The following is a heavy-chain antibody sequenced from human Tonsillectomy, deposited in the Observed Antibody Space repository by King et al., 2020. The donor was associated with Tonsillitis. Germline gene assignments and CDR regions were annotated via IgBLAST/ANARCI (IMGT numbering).Heavy chain of an antibody. D-gene: IGHD2-2*01. V-gene: IGHV3-30*18. CDR3: AKEVQHQLPGIYYYYGMDV. CDR2: ISYDGSNK. Sequence: HVQLVESGGGVVQPGRSLRLSCAASGFTFSSYGMHWVRQAPGKGLEWVAVISYDGSNKYYADSVKGRFTTSRDNSKNTLYLQMNSLRGEDTAVYYCAKEVQHQLPGIYYYYGMDVWGQGTTVTVSS. CDR1: GFTFSSYG. J-gene: IGHJ6*02.